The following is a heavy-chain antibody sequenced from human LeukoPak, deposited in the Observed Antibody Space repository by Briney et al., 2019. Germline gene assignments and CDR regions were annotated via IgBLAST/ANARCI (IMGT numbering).Heavy chain of an antibody. CDR3: ARVLARYGNLDY. V-gene: IGHV1-2*02. CDR1: GGTFTDYY. J-gene: IGHJ4*02. CDR2: INPNSGGT. D-gene: IGHD1-14*01. Sequence: ASVKVSCKASGGTFTDYYIHWVRQAPGQGLEWMGWINPNSGGTNYTQKFQGRVTMTRDTSISTAYLELNRLTSDDTAVYYCARVLARYGNLDYWGQGILVTVSS.